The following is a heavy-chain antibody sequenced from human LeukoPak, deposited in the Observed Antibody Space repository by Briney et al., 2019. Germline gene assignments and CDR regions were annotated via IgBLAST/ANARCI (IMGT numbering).Heavy chain of an antibody. CDR2: IYPRDGST. V-gene: IGHV1-46*01. CDR3: ARDQEGFDH. J-gene: IGHJ4*02. Sequence: ASVKVSCKASGYTFTSNYIHWVRQAPGQGLEWMGMIYPRDGSTSYAQKFQGRVTVTRDTSTSTVHMELSGLRSEDTAVYYCARDQEGFDHWGQGTLVTVSS. CDR1: GYTFTSNY.